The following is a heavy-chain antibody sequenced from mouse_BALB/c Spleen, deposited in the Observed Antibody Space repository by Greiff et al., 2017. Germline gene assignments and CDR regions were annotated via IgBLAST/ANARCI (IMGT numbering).Heavy chain of an antibody. CDR3: ARHYYGNWFAY. J-gene: IGHJ3*01. D-gene: IGHD2-1*01. V-gene: IGHV1-7*01. CDR2: INPSTGYT. Sequence: QVQLQQSGAELAKPGASVKMSCKASGYTFTSYWMHWVKQRPGQGLEWIGYINPSTGYTEYNQKFKDKATLTADKSSSTAYMQLSSLTSEDSAVYYCARHYYGNWFAYWGQGTLVTVSA. CDR1: GYTFTSYW.